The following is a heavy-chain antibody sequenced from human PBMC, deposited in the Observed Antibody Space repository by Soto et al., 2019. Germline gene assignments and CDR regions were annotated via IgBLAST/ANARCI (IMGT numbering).Heavy chain of an antibody. CDR3: AKDSDAETTGRGYFDS. CDR1: GFTFSSYA. Sequence: GGSLRLSCAGAGFTFSSYAMGWVRQAPGKGLEWVSIISGSGGRTYYADSVKGRFTISRDNSKNTLYLQMKSLRAEDTAVYYCAKDSDAETTGRGYFDSWGRVTLVTVSS. V-gene: IGHV3-23*01. D-gene: IGHD1-1*01. J-gene: IGHJ4*02. CDR2: ISGSGGRT.